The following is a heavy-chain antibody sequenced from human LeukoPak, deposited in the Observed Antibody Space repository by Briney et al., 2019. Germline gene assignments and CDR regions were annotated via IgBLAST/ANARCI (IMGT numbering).Heavy chain of an antibody. Sequence: ASVKVSCKASGYTFTSYGISCVRQAPGQGLKWMGWISAYNGNTNYAQKLQGRVTMTTDTSTRTAYMELRSLRSDDTAVYYCARDPPGINDYWGQGTLVTVSS. CDR3: ARDPPGINDY. J-gene: IGHJ4*02. D-gene: IGHD1-26*01. CDR1: GYTFTSYG. CDR2: ISAYNGNT. V-gene: IGHV1-18*01.